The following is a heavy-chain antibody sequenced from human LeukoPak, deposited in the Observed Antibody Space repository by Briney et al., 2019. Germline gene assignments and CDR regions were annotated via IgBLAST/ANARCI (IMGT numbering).Heavy chain of an antibody. CDR3: AREVPNSSGYYYVRAFDY. D-gene: IGHD3-22*01. CDR2: IYTSGST. Sequence: PSETLSLTCTVSGGSISSYYWSCIRQPAGKGLEWIGRIYTSGSTNYNPSLKSRVTISVDKSKNQFSLKLSSVTAADTAVYYCAREVPNSSGYYYVRAFDYWGQGALVTVSS. CDR1: GGSISSYY. V-gene: IGHV4-4*07. J-gene: IGHJ4*02.